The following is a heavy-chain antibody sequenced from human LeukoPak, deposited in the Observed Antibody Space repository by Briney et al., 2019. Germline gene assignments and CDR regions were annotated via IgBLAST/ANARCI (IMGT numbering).Heavy chain of an antibody. Sequence: ASVKVSCEASGYTFTGYYMHWVRQAPGQGLEWMGWINPNSGGTNYAQKFQGRVTMTRDTSISTAYMELSRLRSDDTAVYYCARRALYYDSSGYDYWGQGTLVTVSS. CDR3: ARRALYYDSSGYDY. J-gene: IGHJ4*02. D-gene: IGHD3-22*01. V-gene: IGHV1-2*02. CDR1: GYTFTGYY. CDR2: INPNSGGT.